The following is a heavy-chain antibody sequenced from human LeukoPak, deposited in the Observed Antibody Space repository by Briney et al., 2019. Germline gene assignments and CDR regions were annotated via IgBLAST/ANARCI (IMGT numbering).Heavy chain of an antibody. CDR3: ATHPGGLQSGFDN. V-gene: IGHV5-51*01. CDR2: IHPGDSDT. D-gene: IGHD5-24*01. J-gene: IGHJ4*02. Sequence: GESLRISCKGSGYTFTSYWIGWVRQMPGKGLEYMGIIHPGDSDTRYSPSFQGQVTISVDRSSTTAYLQWSRLRASDTAMYYCATHPGGLQSGFDNWGQGTLVTVSS. CDR1: GYTFTSYW.